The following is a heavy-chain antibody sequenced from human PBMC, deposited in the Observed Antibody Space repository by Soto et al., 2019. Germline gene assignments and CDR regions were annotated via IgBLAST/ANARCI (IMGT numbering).Heavy chain of an antibody. V-gene: IGHV3-30*03. CDR1: GFPFSSYV. CDR3: ARERRFVVVTATDY. J-gene: IGHJ4*02. CDR2: ISIDGGNK. D-gene: IGHD2-21*02. Sequence: QVQLVESGGGVVQPGTSLRLSCAASGFPFSSYVMHWVRQAPGKGLEWVALISIDGGNKYYADSVKGRFTISRDNSKNTVYLQMNSLRGEDTAVYYCARERRFVVVTATDYWGQGTQVTVSS.